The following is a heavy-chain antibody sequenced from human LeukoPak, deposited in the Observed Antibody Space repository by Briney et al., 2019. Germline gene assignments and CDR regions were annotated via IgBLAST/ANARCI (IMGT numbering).Heavy chain of an antibody. CDR2: TYYRSKWYN. D-gene: IGHD6-19*01. J-gene: IGHJ5*02. CDR1: GDSVSSNSAA. V-gene: IGHV6-1*01. Sequence: SQTLSLTCAISGDSVSSNSAAWNWIRQSPSRGLGWLGRTYYRSKWYNDYAVSVKSRITINPDTSKNQFSLQLNSVTPEDTAVYYCARVGIAVAGVDWFDPWGQGTLVTVSS. CDR3: ARVGIAVAGVDWFDP.